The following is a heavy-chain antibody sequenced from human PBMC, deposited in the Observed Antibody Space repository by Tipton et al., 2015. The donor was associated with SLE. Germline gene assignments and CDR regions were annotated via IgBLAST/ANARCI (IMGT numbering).Heavy chain of an antibody. CDR3: AKEQAPYYDSSGGFDF. Sequence: SLRLSCAAAGFTFDDYAMHWVRQAPGKGLEWVSGISWNSGSIGYADSVKGRFTISRDNAKNSLYLQMNSLRAEDTAVYYCAKEQAPYYDSSGGFDFWGQGTLVTVSS. CDR2: ISWNSGSI. J-gene: IGHJ4*02. D-gene: IGHD3-22*01. V-gene: IGHV3-9*01. CDR1: GFTFDDYA.